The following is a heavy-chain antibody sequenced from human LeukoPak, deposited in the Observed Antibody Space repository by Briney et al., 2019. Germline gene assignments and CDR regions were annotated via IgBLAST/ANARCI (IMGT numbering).Heavy chain of an antibody. V-gene: IGHV3-23*01. CDR1: GFTFSSYA. CDR3: AKDQLLYGFDY. J-gene: IGHJ4*02. D-gene: IGHD3-10*01. Sequence: GGSLRLSCAASGFTFSSYAMSWVRQAPGKGLEWVSAISGSGGSTYYADSVKGRFTISRDNSKNTLYLLMNSLRAEDTAIYYCAKDQLLYGFDYWGQGTLVTVSS. CDR2: ISGSGGST.